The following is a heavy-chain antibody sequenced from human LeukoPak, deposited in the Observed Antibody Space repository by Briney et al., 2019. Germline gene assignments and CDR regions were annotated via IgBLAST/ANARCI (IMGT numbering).Heavy chain of an antibody. D-gene: IGHD3-22*01. J-gene: IGHJ5*02. V-gene: IGHV3-74*01. CDR1: GITFSNYW. CDR3: ARDLGQYYDTSDNWFDP. CDR2: INSDGINT. Sequence: ASLRLSCAASGITFSNYWMHWVRQAPGKGLVWFSRINSDGINTSYADSVKGRFTISRDNAKNTLNLQMNSLRADDTAVYYCARDLGQYYDTSDNWFDPWGEGTMATVSS.